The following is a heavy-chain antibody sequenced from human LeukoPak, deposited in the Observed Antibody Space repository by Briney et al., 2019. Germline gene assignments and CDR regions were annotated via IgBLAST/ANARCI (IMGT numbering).Heavy chain of an antibody. J-gene: IGHJ4*02. Sequence: SETLSLTCTVSGGSISSYYWSWIRQPPGKGLEWIGYIYYSGSTNYNPSLKSRVTISVDTSKNQFSLKLSSVTAADTAVYYCARVVTPYRDFDYWGQGTLVTVSS. CDR2: IYYSGST. CDR1: GGSISSYY. D-gene: IGHD4-23*01. V-gene: IGHV4-59*01. CDR3: ARVVTPYRDFDY.